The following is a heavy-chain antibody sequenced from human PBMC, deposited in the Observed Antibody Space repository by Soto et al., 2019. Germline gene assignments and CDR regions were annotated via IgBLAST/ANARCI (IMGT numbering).Heavy chain of an antibody. CDR1: GSPISSNY. CDR3: ARSYPNTIFGVVPSRGLDV. Sequence: ATQCLSYLSAGSPISSNYGSLRRHPPGKGLWWIGYIYYTVSTNFNPYLKKRVIISVDTYKNQFYLKLSSVTAADTAVYYCARSYPNTIFGVVPSRGLDVWGQGTTVTVSS. CDR2: IYYTVST. J-gene: IGHJ6*02. D-gene: IGHD3-3*01. V-gene: IGHV4-59*01.